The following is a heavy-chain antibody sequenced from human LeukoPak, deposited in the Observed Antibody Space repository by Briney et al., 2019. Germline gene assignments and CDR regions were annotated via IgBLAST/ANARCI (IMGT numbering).Heavy chain of an antibody. Sequence: ASVKVSCKASGYTFTSYAMNWVRQAPGQGLEWMGWINTNTGNPTYAQGFTGRFVFSLDTSVSTAYPQISSLKAEDTAVYYCARETYYYDSSGYQPIDYWGQGTLVTVSS. V-gene: IGHV7-4-1*02. CDR3: ARETYYYDSSGYQPIDY. D-gene: IGHD3-22*01. CDR1: GYTFTSYA. CDR2: INTNTGNP. J-gene: IGHJ4*02.